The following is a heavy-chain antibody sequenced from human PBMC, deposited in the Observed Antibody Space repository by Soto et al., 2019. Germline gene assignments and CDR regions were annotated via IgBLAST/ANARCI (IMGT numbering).Heavy chain of an antibody. CDR2: FDPEDGET. Sequence: ASVKVSCKVSGYTLTELSMHWVRQAPGKGLEWMGGFDPEDGETIYAQKFQGRVTMTEDTSTDTAYMELSSLRSEDTAVYYCATDGDRLGELSSSYYYYYGMDVWGQGTTVTVSS. V-gene: IGHV1-24*01. J-gene: IGHJ6*02. D-gene: IGHD3-16*02. CDR1: GYTLTELS. CDR3: ATDGDRLGELSSSYYYYYGMDV.